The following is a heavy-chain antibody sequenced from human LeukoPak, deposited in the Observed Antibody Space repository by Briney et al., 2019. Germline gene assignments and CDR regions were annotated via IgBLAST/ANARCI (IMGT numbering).Heavy chain of an antibody. CDR1: GYSFSSDW. J-gene: IGHJ6*02. CDR3: TRGCSGGSCSRDAMDV. D-gene: IGHD2-15*01. Sequence: GESLKISCKASGYSFSSDWIAWVRQMPGKGLEWMGIIFPIDSETTYSPSIQGQVTISADKSISTAYLQWSSLKASDTAMYYCTRGCSGGSCSRDAMDVWGQGTMVTVSS. V-gene: IGHV5-51*01. CDR2: IFPIDSET.